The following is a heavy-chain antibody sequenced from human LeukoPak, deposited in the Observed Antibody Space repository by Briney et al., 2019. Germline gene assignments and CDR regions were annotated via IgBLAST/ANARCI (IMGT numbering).Heavy chain of an antibody. V-gene: IGHV1-2*02. J-gene: IGHJ4*02. CDR3: AREMSVFLGDLEY. CDR1: GYTFTDNF. D-gene: IGHD2/OR15-2a*01. Sequence: ASVKVSCKASGYTFTDNFLHWVRQAPGQGLEWMGWISPSGGDTLYAQKFQGRVTMTRDTSIGTAYMDLTTLTSDDTAVYYCAREMSVFLGDLEYWGQGTLVTVSS. CDR2: ISPSGGDT.